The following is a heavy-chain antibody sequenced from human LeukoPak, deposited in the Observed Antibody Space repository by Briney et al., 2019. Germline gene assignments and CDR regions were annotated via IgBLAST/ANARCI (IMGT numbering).Heavy chain of an antibody. CDR1: GGSISSGSYY. Sequence: SETLSLTCTVSGGSISSGSYYWSWIRQPAGKGLEWIGRIYTSGSTNYNPSLKSRVTISVDTSKNQFSLKLSSVTAADTAVYYCARRLAAAGLDYWGQGTLVTVSS. J-gene: IGHJ4*02. CDR3: ARRLAAAGLDY. D-gene: IGHD6-13*01. V-gene: IGHV4-61*02. CDR2: IYTSGST.